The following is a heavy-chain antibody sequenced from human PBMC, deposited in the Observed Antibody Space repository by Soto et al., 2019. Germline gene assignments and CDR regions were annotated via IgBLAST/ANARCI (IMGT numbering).Heavy chain of an antibody. CDR2: IGWRSFTL. CDR3: AKDRLASSRGRFDV. D-gene: IGHD2-21*01. CDR1: GFTFSSYV. V-gene: IGHV3-9*01. J-gene: IGHJ4*02. Sequence: VHLVESGGGVVQPGRSLRLSCAASGFTFSSYVMHWVRQLPGKGLEWVAGIGWRSFTLGYANSVKGRFTISRDNAQNFLYLQMDDLRAEDSALYFCAKDRLASSRGRFDVWGQGTLVTVSS.